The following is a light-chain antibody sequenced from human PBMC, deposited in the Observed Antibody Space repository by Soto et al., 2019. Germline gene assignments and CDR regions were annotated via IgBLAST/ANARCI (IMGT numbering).Light chain of an antibody. CDR3: QQLNSYPST. CDR2: DAS. Sequence: DIQMTQSPSTLSASLGDRVTITCRASQSISSWLAWYQQKPGKAPKLLIYDASRLESGVPSRFSGSGSGTEFTLTINSLQPEDFATYYCQQLNSYPSTFGQGTRVEI. CDR1: QSISSW. V-gene: IGKV1-5*01. J-gene: IGKJ5*01.